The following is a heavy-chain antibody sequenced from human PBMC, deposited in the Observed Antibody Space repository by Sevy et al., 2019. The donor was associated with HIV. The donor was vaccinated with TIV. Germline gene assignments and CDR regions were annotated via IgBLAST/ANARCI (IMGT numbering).Heavy chain of an antibody. CDR3: ATTKDYYDNSAYPFDY. D-gene: IGHD3-22*01. CDR2: FDPEDGET. CDR1: GYTLTQLS. J-gene: IGHJ4*02. Sequence: ASVKVSCKVSGYTLTQLSMHWVRQAPGKGLEWMASFDPEDGETIYAQKFQGRVTMTEDTFTYTAYMELSSLRSEDTAVYYCATTKDYYDNSAYPFDYWGQGTLVTVSS. V-gene: IGHV1-24*01.